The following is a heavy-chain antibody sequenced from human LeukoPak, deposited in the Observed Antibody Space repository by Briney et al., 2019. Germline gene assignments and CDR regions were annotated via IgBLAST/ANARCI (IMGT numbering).Heavy chain of an antibody. CDR1: GFTFSSYS. V-gene: IGHV3-21*01. D-gene: IGHD1-26*01. J-gene: IGHJ4*02. CDR3: AREDLIVGATTVVFDY. CDR2: ISSSSSYI. Sequence: GGSLSLSCAASGFTFSSYSMNWVRQAPGKGLEWVSSISSSSSYIYYADSVKGRFTISRDNAKNSLYLQMNSLRAEDTAVYYCAREDLIVGATTVVFDYWGQGTLVTVSS.